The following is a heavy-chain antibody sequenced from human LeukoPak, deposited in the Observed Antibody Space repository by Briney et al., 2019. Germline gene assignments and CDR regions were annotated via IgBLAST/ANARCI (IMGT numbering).Heavy chain of an antibody. J-gene: IGHJ6*02. Sequence: SETLSLTRAVYGGSYSGYYWSWIRQPPGKGLEWIGEINHSGSTNYNPSLKSRVTISVDTSKNQFSLKLSSVTAADTAVYYCARGPLAAAGTLTYYYYGMDVWGQGTTVTVSS. D-gene: IGHD6-13*01. CDR2: INHSGST. V-gene: IGHV4-34*01. CDR1: GGSYSGYY. CDR3: ARGPLAAAGTLTYYYYGMDV.